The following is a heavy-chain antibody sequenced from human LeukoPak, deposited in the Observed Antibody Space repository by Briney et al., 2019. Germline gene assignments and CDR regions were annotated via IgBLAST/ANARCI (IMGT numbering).Heavy chain of an antibody. Sequence: GGSLRLSCAASGFTFSSYYIHWVRQAPGEGLVWVSRIKGDGSVTGYADSVKGRFTISRDNAKNTLYLQMNSLRAEDTAVYYCARDRIDRGTFDPWGQGTLVTVSS. CDR2: IKGDGSVT. D-gene: IGHD3-16*01. V-gene: IGHV3-74*01. CDR3: ARDRIDRGTFDP. CDR1: GFTFSSYY. J-gene: IGHJ5*02.